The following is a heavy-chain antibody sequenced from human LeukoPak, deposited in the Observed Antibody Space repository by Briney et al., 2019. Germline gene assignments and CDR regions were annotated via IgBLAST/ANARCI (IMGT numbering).Heavy chain of an antibody. V-gene: IGHV3-7*01. J-gene: IGHJ4*02. CDR2: IKQDGSEK. Sequence: GGSLRLSCAASGFTFSSYWMSWVRQAPGKGLGWVANIKQDGSEKYYVDSVKGRFTISRDNAKNSLYLQMNSLRAEDTAVYYCARATLGYCSSTSCYTGYFDYWGQGTLVTVSS. CDR1: GFTFSSYW. D-gene: IGHD2-2*02. CDR3: ARATLGYCSSTSCYTGYFDY.